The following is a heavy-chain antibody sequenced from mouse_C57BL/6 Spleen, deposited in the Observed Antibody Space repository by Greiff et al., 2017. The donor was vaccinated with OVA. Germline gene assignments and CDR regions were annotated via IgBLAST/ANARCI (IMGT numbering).Heavy chain of an antibody. J-gene: IGHJ3*01. CDR1: GYTFTSYW. V-gene: IGHV1-59*01. Sequence: QVQLQQPGAELVRPGTSVKLSCKASGYTFTSYWMHWVKQRPGQGLEWIGVIDPSDSYTNYNQKFKGKATLTVDTSSSTAYMQLSSLTSEDSAVYYCARGNYGTGPGWFAYWGQGTLVTVSA. CDR2: IDPSDSYT. D-gene: IGHD1-1*01. CDR3: ARGNYGTGPGWFAY.